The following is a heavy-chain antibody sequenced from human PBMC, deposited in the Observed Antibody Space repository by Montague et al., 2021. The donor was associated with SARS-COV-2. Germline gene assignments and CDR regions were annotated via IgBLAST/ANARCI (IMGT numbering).Heavy chain of an antibody. CDR2: ISDSGGST. CDR1: GFTFSSYA. CDR3: AKGGERIIMIVVVITLADFDY. D-gene: IGHD3-22*01. V-gene: IGHV3-23*01. J-gene: IGHJ4*02. Sequence: SLRLSCAASGFTFSSYAMSWVRQAPGKGLEWVSGISDSGGSTYYADSVKGRFTISRDNSKNTLYLQMNSLRAEDTAVYYCAKGGERIIMIVVVITLADFDYWGQGTLVTVSS.